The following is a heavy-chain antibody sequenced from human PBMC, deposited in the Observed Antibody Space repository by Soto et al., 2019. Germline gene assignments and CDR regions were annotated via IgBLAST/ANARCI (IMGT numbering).Heavy chain of an antibody. J-gene: IGHJ6*02. Sequence: SVKVSCKASGFTFTSSAVQWVRQARGQRLEWIGWIVVGSGNTNYAQKFQERVTITRDMSTGTAYMGLSSLRSEDTAVYYCAAAYCSSTSCYKRGYYYYGMDVWGQGTTVTVS. CDR3: AAAYCSSTSCYKRGYYYYGMDV. CDR1: GFTFTSSA. D-gene: IGHD2-2*02. CDR2: IVVGSGNT. V-gene: IGHV1-58*01.